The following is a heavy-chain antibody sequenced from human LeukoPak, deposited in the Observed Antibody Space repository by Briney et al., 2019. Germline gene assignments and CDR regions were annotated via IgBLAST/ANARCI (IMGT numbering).Heavy chain of an antibody. V-gene: IGHV4-61*08. CDR1: GGTLSSGGNY. CDR3: ARERIAAAATDYYYGMDV. J-gene: IGHJ6*02. D-gene: IGHD6-13*01. CDR2: IYYSGST. Sequence: SETLSLTCTVSGGTLSSGGNYWSWIRQHPGKGLEWIGYIYYSGSTNYNPSLKSRVTISVDTSKNQFSLKLSSVTAADTAVYYCARERIAAAATDYYYGMDVWGQGTTVTVSS.